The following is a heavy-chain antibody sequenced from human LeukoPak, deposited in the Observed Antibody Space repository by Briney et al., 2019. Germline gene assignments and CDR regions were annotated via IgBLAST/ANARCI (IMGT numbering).Heavy chain of an antibody. D-gene: IGHD3-9*01. V-gene: IGHV4-59*01. Sequence: SETLSLTCTVSGGSISTYYWTWIRRPPGKGLEWIGYINYSGSADYNPSLKSRVTISVDTSKNQFSLKLNSVTAADTAVYYCARRTYYDILSGYKYWYFDLWGRGTLVTVSS. CDR2: INYSGSA. J-gene: IGHJ2*01. CDR3: ARRTYYDILSGYKYWYFDL. CDR1: GGSISTYY.